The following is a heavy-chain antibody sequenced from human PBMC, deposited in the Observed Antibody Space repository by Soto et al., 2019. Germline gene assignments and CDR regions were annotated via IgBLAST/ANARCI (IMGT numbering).Heavy chain of an antibody. Sequence: SETLSLTCTVSGGSISIGGYYWSCIRQHPGKGLEWIGYIYYSGSTYYNPSLKSRVTISVDTSKNQFSLKLSSVTAADTAVYYCAASYSGSYSYWGQGTLVTVSS. J-gene: IGHJ4*02. CDR2: IYYSGST. CDR1: GGSISIGGYY. V-gene: IGHV4-31*03. D-gene: IGHD3-10*01. CDR3: AASYSGSYSY.